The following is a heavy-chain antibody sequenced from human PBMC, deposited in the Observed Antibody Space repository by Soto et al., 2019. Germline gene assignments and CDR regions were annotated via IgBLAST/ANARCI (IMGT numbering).Heavy chain of an antibody. D-gene: IGHD3-16*01. J-gene: IGHJ4*02. CDR2: IKADGSET. V-gene: IGHV3-7*03. Sequence: EVQLVESGGGLAQPGGSLRLSWAASGFSFSTYLMSWVRHVPGTGLEWVANIKADGSETYYVDSVRGRFTISRDNAKTSLYLQMNGLGAEDTAVYYCAKGGHIYFCGQGSLVAVSS. CDR1: GFSFSTYL. CDR3: AKGGHIYF.